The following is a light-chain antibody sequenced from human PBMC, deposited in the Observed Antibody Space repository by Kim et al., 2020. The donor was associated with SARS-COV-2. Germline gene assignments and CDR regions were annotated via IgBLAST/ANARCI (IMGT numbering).Light chain of an antibody. CDR2: EDS. Sequence: NFMLTQPHSVSESPGKTVTISCTGSSGTIASNYVQWYQRRPGSAPRTVIYEDSQRPSGVPDRFSGSIDSSSNSASLTISGLKTEDEADYYCQSYDSSTHWVFGGGTKLTVL. V-gene: IGLV6-57*02. J-gene: IGLJ3*02. CDR3: QSYDSSTHWV. CDR1: SGTIASNY.